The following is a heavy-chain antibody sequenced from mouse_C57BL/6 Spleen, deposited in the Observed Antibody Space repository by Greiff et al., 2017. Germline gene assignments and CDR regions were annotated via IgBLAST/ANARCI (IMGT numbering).Heavy chain of an antibody. CDR2: IDPSDSYT. Sequence: VQLQQPGAELVMPGASVKLSCKASGYTFTSYWMHWVKQRPGQGLEWIGEIDPSDSYTNYNQKFKGKSTLTVDKSSSTAYMQLSSLTSEDSAVYYCARRDGYPYWYFDVWGTGTTVTVSS. J-gene: IGHJ1*03. CDR1: GYTFTSYW. CDR3: ARRDGYPYWYFDV. V-gene: IGHV1-69*01. D-gene: IGHD2-3*01.